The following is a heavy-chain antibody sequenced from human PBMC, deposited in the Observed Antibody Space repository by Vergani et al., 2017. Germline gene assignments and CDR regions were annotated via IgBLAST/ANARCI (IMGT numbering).Heavy chain of an antibody. V-gene: IGHV1-69*13. CDR1: RGPFKNSA. D-gene: IGHD3-10*01. CDR3: ARVWMVRGVIGPYYYGMDV. CDR2: IIPIFGTA. Sequence: QVQLVQSGAEVKKPGSSVKVSCKASRGPFKNSAFSWVRQAPGQGLEWMGGIIPIFGTANYAQKFQGRVTITADESTSTAYMELSSLRSEDTAVYYCARVWMVRGVIGPYYYGMDVWGQGTTVTVSS. J-gene: IGHJ6*02.